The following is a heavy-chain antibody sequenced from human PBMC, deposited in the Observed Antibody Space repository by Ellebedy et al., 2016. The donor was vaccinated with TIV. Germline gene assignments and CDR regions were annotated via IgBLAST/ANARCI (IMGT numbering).Heavy chain of an antibody. CDR2: MSGIGGNT. V-gene: IGHV3-23*01. J-gene: IGHJ6*03. D-gene: IGHD6-19*01. CDR3: AKDLEGYSSGRYIGFYNYYYMDV. Sequence: GESLKISCAASGFTFSSYAMSWVRQAPGKGLEWVSVMSGIGGNTYYADSVKGRSTISRDNSKNTVYLQMNSLRAEDTAVYFCAKDLEGYSSGRYIGFYNYYYMDVWGKGTTVTVSS. CDR1: GFTFSSYA.